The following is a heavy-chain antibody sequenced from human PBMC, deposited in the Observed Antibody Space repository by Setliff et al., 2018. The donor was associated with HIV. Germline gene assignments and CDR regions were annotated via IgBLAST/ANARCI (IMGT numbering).Heavy chain of an antibody. Sequence: SETLSLTCAVYGGSFSGYYWSWIRQPPGKGLEWIGEINHSGSTNYNPSLKSRVTISVDTSKNQFSLKLSSVTAADTAVYYCARAPPVLLLFGELHHPRYWYFDLWGRGTLVTVSS. D-gene: IGHD3-10*01. CDR3: ARAPPVLLLFGELHHPRYWYFDL. V-gene: IGHV4-34*01. J-gene: IGHJ2*01. CDR1: GGSFSGYY. CDR2: INHSGST.